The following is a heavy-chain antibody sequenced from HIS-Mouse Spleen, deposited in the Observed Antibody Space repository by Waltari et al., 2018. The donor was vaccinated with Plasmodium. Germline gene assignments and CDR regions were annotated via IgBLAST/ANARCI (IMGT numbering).Heavy chain of an antibody. CDR2: INSDGSRT. D-gene: IGHD6-13*01. Sequence: EVQLVESGGGLVQPGGSLRLSCAASGFTFSSYRMHWGRQAPGKGLVWLSRINSDGSRTSYADSVKGRCTISRDNAKNTLYLQMNSLRAEDTAVYYCARGGQLYGMDVWGQGTTVTVSS. CDR1: GFTFSSYR. V-gene: IGHV3-74*01. J-gene: IGHJ6*02. CDR3: ARGGQLYGMDV.